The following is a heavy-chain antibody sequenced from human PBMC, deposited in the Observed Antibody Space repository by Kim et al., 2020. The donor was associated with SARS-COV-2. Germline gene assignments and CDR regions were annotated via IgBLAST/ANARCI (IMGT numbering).Heavy chain of an antibody. V-gene: IGHV4-39*01. J-gene: IGHJ4*02. CDR2: YYTGST. Sequence: YYTGSTYYNPSLKSRVTISVDTSKNQFSLKLSSVTAADTAVYYCATPRGWGQGTLVTVSS. CDR3: ATPRG.